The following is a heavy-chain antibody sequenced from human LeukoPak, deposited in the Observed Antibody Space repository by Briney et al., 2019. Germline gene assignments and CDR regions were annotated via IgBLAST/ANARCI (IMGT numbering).Heavy chain of an antibody. CDR3: ARAEGYGGELDS. CDR2: ITWDGGST. D-gene: IGHD4-23*01. J-gene: IGHJ4*02. CDR1: GFTFDDYT. V-gene: IGHV3-43*01. Sequence: GGSLRLSCAASGFTFDDYTMHWVRQAPGKGLEWVSLITWDGGSTYYADSVKGRFTISRENSKNRLYLQMNSLRAEDTAVYYCARAEGYGGELDSWGQGTLVTVSS.